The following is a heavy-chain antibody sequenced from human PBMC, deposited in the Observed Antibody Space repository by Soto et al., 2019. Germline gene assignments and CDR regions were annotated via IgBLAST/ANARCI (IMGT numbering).Heavy chain of an antibody. CDR2: ISAHNGNT. V-gene: IGHV1-18*01. CDR3: ARGRYGDY. CDR1: GYDFTTYG. Sequence: QVHLVQSGAEVMKPGASVKVSCQGSGYDFTTYGITWVRQAPGQGLEWMGWISAHNGNTNYAQKLQGRVTVTRDTSTSTAYMELRSLRYDDTAVYYCARGRYGDYWGQGALVTVSS. J-gene: IGHJ4*02. D-gene: IGHD1-1*01.